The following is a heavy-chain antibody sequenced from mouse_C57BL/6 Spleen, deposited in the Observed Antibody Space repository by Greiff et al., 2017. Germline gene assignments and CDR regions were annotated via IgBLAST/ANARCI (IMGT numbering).Heavy chain of an antibody. CDR3: GRSYYDYGYSMDY. Sequence: QVQLQQSGAELASPGASVTLSCKASGYTFTDHILNWVKQRPGQGLEWIGRIYPVSGVTNYNQKFMGKATFSVARSSSTVYMELHSLTSEDPAVYSFGRSYYDYGYSMDYWGQGTSVTVSS. CDR2: IYPVSGVT. V-gene: IGHV1-11*01. D-gene: IGHD2-4*01. J-gene: IGHJ4*01. CDR1: GYTFTDHI.